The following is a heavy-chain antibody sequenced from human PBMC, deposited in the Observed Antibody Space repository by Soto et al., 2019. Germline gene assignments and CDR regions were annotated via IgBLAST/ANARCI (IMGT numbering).Heavy chain of an antibody. Sequence: QVQLQESGPGLVEPSQTLSLTCTVSGGSISSGDYYWSWIRHHPGKGLVWIGYIYSSGSTYYNPSLRSRVTISADTSKNQFSLRLSSVTAADTAVYYCVRDYDYDTSRNDAFDIWGQGTMVTVSS. J-gene: IGHJ3*02. D-gene: IGHD3-22*01. CDR3: VRDYDYDTSRNDAFDI. V-gene: IGHV4-31*03. CDR1: GGSISSGDYY. CDR2: IYSSGST.